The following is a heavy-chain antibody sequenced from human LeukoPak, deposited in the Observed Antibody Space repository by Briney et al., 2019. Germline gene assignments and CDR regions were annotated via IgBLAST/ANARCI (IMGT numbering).Heavy chain of an antibody. CDR1: GFTFSSYW. CDR3: ARYTSGSYFDS. Sequence: GGSLRLSCVVSGFTFSSYWMSWVRQAPGKGLEWVSVIYKSGNTFYSDSVKGRFTISRDNSKNTVYLQMDSLRAEDTAVYYCARYTSGSYFDSWGQGTLVTVSS. D-gene: IGHD6-19*01. V-gene: IGHV3-53*01. J-gene: IGHJ4*02. CDR2: IYKSGNT.